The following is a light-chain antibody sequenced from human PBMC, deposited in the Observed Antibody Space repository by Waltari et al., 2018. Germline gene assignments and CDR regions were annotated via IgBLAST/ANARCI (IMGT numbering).Light chain of an antibody. V-gene: IGKV1-5*01. CDR3: QQYDSAPVT. J-gene: IGKJ3*01. Sequence: DIQMTQSPSSLSASVGDQVTIACQSSQNIDRSLAWYQQKSGKAPEPLIFEASNLESGVPSRFSGSGSGTHFILTISGLQPEDFATYYCQQYDSAPVTFGPGTKLDIK. CDR2: EAS. CDR1: QNIDRS.